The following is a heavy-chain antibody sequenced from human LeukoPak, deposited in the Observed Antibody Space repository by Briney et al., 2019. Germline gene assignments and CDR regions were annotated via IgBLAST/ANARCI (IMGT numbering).Heavy chain of an antibody. CDR3: ARIALWDLLGYYFDY. J-gene: IGHJ4*02. CDR1: GYTFTGYY. V-gene: IGHV1-2*02. CDR2: INPNSGGT. D-gene: IGHD1-26*01. Sequence: ASVKVSCKSSGYTFTGYYMHWVRQAPGQGLEWMGWINPNSGGTNYAQKFQDRVTMTRDTSISTAYMQLSRLRSDDTAVYYCARIALWDLLGYYFDYWGQGTLVTVSS.